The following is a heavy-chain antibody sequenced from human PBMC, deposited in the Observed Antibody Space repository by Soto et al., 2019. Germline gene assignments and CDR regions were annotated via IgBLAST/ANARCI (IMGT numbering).Heavy chain of an antibody. Sequence: LRLSCAASGFTFSSYAMSWVRQAPGKGLEWVSAISGSGGSTYYADSVKGRFTISRDNSKNTLYLQMNSLRAEDTAVYYCAKDFHSSSSGDYWGQGTLVTVSS. CDR2: ISGSGGST. D-gene: IGHD6-6*01. CDR1: GFTFSSYA. J-gene: IGHJ4*02. V-gene: IGHV3-23*01. CDR3: AKDFHSSSSGDY.